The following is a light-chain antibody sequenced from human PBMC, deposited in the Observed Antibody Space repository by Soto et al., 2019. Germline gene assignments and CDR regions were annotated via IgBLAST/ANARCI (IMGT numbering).Light chain of an antibody. V-gene: IGLV2-23*02. J-gene: IGLJ2*01. Sequence: QSVLTQPASVSGSPGQSITISCTGTSDDVGNFNLVSWYQHHPGKAPNLIISEVSKRPSGVSNRFSGSRSGNTASLTISGLQAEDGGEYYCLPYAGCSIYVLFGGGTKLTVL. CDR2: EVS. CDR3: LPYAGCSIYVL. CDR1: SDDVGNFNL.